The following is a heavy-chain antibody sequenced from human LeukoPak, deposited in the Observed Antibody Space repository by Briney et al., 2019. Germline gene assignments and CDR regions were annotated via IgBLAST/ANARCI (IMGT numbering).Heavy chain of an antibody. CDR3: ARDEEFLGDGYPDY. CDR1: GFTFSNYW. D-gene: IGHD5-24*01. V-gene: IGHV3-21*01. Sequence: GGSLRLSCAASGFTFSNYWMTWVRQAPGKGLEWVSSISSSSSYIYYADSVKGRFTISRDNAKNSLYLQMNSLRAEDTAVYYCARDEEFLGDGYPDYWGQGTLVTVSS. J-gene: IGHJ4*02. CDR2: ISSSSSYI.